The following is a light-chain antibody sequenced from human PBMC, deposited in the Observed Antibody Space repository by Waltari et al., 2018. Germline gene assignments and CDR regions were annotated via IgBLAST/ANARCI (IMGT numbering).Light chain of an antibody. J-gene: IGLJ2*01. Sequence: QFVLTQPPSASETPGQGVTISCSGSRSNIGSNAVNWYQQLPGRAPKLLIYRNNDRPSGVPDRFSGSKSGTSASRAVSGLQSEDEADYYCAAWDDSLNAVVFGEGTKLTV. CDR3: AAWDDSLNAVV. CDR2: RNN. V-gene: IGLV1-44*01. CDR1: RSNIGSNA.